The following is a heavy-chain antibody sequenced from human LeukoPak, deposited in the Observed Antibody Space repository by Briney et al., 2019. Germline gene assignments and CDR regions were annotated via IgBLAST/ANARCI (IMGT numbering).Heavy chain of an antibody. V-gene: IGHV4-4*07. Sequence: NPSETLSLTCAVYGGSFSGYYWTWIRQTPGKGLEWIGRIYTSGSTNYNPSLKSRVTMSVDTSKNQFSLKLSSVTAADTAVYYCARDSITTGAFDIWGQGTMVTVSS. J-gene: IGHJ3*02. CDR2: IYTSGST. CDR1: GGSFSGYY. CDR3: ARDSITTGAFDI. D-gene: IGHD3-10*01.